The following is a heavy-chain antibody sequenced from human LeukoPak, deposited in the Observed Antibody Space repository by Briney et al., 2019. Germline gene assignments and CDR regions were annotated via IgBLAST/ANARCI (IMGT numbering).Heavy chain of an antibody. Sequence: SVKVSCKASGGTFSSYAISWVRQAPGQGLEWMGRIIPIFGTANYAQKFQGRVTITTDESTSTAYMELSSLRSEDTAVYYCARGYYDSSGYYHEYFQHWGQGTLVTVSS. J-gene: IGHJ1*01. CDR2: IIPIFGTA. CDR1: GGTFSSYA. D-gene: IGHD3-22*01. CDR3: ARGYYDSSGYYHEYFQH. V-gene: IGHV1-69*05.